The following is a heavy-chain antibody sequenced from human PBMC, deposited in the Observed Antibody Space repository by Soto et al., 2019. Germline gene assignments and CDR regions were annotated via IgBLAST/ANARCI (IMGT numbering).Heavy chain of an antibody. Sequence: EVQLLESGGGLVQPGGSLRLSCAASGFTFSSYAMSWVRQAPGKGLEWVSAISGSGGSTYYADSVKGRFTISRDNSKNTLYLQMISLRAEDTAVYYCAKDLGYCSSTSCYGYFDYWGQGTLVTVSS. CDR1: GFTFSSYA. CDR3: AKDLGYCSSTSCYGYFDY. J-gene: IGHJ4*02. CDR2: ISGSGGST. D-gene: IGHD2-2*01. V-gene: IGHV3-23*01.